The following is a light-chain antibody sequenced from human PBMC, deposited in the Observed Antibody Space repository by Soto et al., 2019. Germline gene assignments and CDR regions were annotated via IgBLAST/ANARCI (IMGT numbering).Light chain of an antibody. Sequence: QSALTQPASVSGSPGQSITISCTGTSSDVGAYKYVSWYQQHPGKAPRLMMYDVSNRPSGVSTRFSGSKSGNSASLTISGLQADDEADYYCTSYTISSTLRYVFGTGTKVTVL. CDR3: TSYTISSTLRYV. V-gene: IGLV2-14*01. CDR1: SSDVGAYKY. J-gene: IGLJ1*01. CDR2: DVS.